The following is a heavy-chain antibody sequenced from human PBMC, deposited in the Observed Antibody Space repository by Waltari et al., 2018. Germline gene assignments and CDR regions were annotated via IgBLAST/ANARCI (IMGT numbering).Heavy chain of an antibody. Sequence: QLQLQESGPGLVKPSETLSLTCTVSGVSINTSDYYWGWVRQPPGKGLGWIGCFYYPAKTYYNPSLRSRLTMSVDTSKNQFSLKLTSVTAADTAVYYCARHGYDFWTAPPGDPWGQGTLVTVSS. V-gene: IGHV4-39*01. CDR2: FYYPAKT. D-gene: IGHD3-3*01. CDR3: ARHGYDFWTAPPGDP. J-gene: IGHJ5*02. CDR1: GVSINTSDYY.